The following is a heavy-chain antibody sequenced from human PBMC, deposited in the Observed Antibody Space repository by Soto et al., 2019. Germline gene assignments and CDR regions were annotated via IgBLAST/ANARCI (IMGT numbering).Heavy chain of an antibody. D-gene: IGHD6-25*01. J-gene: IGHJ4*02. CDR3: ATMKRARLDS. CDR2: INPILDST. CDR1: GIMSSGYG. V-gene: IGHV1-69*09. Sequence: QEQVVQSGPAKKEPGSSVKVSCRASGIMSSGYGIRWVRQATGQGLEWVGMINPILDSTHYAQNLQGRVPLSVDKSTDTAYLEVTSLTLEDTAIYFCATMKRARLDSWGRGTVVTVSS.